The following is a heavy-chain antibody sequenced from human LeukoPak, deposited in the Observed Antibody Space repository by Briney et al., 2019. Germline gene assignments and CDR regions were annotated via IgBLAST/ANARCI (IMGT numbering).Heavy chain of an antibody. J-gene: IGHJ4*02. CDR2: ISWDGGST. Sequence: HPGGSLRLSCAASGFTFDDYAMHWVRHAPGKGLEWVSLISWDGGSTYYADSVKGRFTISRDNSKNSLYLQMNSLRAEDTALYYCAKDRTPIAAAGTYFDYWGQGTPVIVSS. V-gene: IGHV3-43D*03. CDR3: AKDRTPIAAAGTYFDY. CDR1: GFTFDDYA. D-gene: IGHD6-13*01.